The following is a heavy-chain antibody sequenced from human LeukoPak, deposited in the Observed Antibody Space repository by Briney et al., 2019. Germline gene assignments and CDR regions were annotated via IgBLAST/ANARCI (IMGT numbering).Heavy chain of an antibody. CDR3: ARRIAAAAAPYYFDY. V-gene: IGHV3-74*01. D-gene: IGHD6-13*01. Sequence: GGSLRLSCATSGFTFSSYWMHWVRQAPGKGLLWVSRINSDGSSTSYADSVKGRFTISRDNAKNTLYLQMNSLRAEDTAVYYCARRIAAAAAPYYFDYWGQGTLVTVSS. CDR1: GFTFSSYW. J-gene: IGHJ4*02. CDR2: INSDGSST.